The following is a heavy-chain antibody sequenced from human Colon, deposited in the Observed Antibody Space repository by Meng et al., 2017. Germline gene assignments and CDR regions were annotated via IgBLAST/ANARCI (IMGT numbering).Heavy chain of an antibody. J-gene: IGHJ4*02. Sequence: GESLKISCAASGFTFSADAMQWVRQAPGKGLEWVATISSDGSRKFYADSVTGRFTISRDNSKNTLYLQMDSLRTEDTALYYCAKDQGVGGTLGLIDYWGQGTLVTVSS. CDR1: GFTFSADA. V-gene: IGHV3-30*04. CDR3: AKDQGVGGTLGLIDY. D-gene: IGHD1-26*01. CDR2: ISSDGSRK.